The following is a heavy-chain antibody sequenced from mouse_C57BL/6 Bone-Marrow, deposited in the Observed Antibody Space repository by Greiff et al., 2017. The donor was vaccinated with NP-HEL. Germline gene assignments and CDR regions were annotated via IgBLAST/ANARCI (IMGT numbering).Heavy chain of an antibody. CDR1: GFTFSSYA. CDR2: ISDGGSYT. Sequence: EVHLVESGGGLVKPGGSLKLSCAASGFTFSSYAMSWVRQTPEKRLAWVATISDGGSYTYYPDNVKGRFTISRDNAKNNLYLQMSHLKSEDTAMYYCARETGTYFDVWGTGTTVTVSS. V-gene: IGHV5-4*01. D-gene: IGHD4-1*01. J-gene: IGHJ1*03. CDR3: ARETGTYFDV.